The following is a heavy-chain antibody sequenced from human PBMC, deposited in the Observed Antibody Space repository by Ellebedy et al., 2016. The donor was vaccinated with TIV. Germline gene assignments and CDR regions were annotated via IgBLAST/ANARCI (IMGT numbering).Heavy chain of an antibody. Sequence: GESLKISCAASGLTFSSFAIHWVRQAPGKGLEWVAVISDDGSNKYYIDSVKGRFTISRDNSKNTLYLQMNSLRAEDAAVYYCAKIRAQWEPLDYWGQGTLVTDSS. D-gene: IGHD1-26*01. CDR2: ISDDGSNK. J-gene: IGHJ4*02. V-gene: IGHV3-30*18. CDR3: AKIRAQWEPLDY. CDR1: GLTFSSFA.